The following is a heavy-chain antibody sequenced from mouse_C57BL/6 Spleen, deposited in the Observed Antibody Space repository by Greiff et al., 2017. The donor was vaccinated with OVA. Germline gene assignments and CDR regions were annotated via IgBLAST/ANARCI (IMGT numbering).Heavy chain of an antibody. CDR3: ARGYYGHYYAMDY. Sequence: VQLQQPGAELVRPGSSVKLSCKASGYTFTSYWLHWVKQRPIQGLEWIGNIDPSDSETHYNQKFKDKATLTVDKSPSTAYMQLSSLTSEDSAVYYCARGYYGHYYAMDYWGQGTSVTVSS. J-gene: IGHJ4*01. D-gene: IGHD2-1*01. CDR2: IDPSDSET. V-gene: IGHV1-52*01. CDR1: GYTFTSYW.